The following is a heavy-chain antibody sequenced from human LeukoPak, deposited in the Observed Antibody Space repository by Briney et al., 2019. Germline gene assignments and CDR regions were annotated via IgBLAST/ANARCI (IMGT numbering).Heavy chain of an antibody. D-gene: IGHD1-1*01. Sequence: GESLKISCEGSGYSFTSYWIGWVRQMPGKGLEWMGIIYPGDSDTRYSPSFQGQVTIPADKSISTAYLQWSSLKASDTAMYYCARQGTTGTTANWFDPWGQGTLVTVSS. J-gene: IGHJ5*02. CDR3: ARQGTTGTTANWFDP. CDR2: IYPGDSDT. V-gene: IGHV5-51*01. CDR1: GYSFTSYW.